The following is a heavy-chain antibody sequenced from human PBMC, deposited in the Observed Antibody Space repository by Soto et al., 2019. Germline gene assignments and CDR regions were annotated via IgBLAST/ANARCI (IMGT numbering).Heavy chain of an antibody. CDR1: GFTFSSYA. Sequence: EVQLLESGGGLVQPGGSLRLSCAASGFTFSSYAMSWVRQSPGKGLEWVSAISGSGGSTYYADSVKGRFTISRDNAKTTLYLQMNSLRAEDTAVYYCSKENGYSSSWFEFDYWGQGTLVTVSS. D-gene: IGHD6-13*01. CDR2: ISGSGGST. CDR3: SKENGYSSSWFEFDY. J-gene: IGHJ4*02. V-gene: IGHV3-23*01.